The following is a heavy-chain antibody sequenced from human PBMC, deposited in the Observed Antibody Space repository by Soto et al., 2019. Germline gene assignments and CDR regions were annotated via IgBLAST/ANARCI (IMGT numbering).Heavy chain of an antibody. D-gene: IGHD6-19*01. Sequence: SETLSLTCAVYGGSFSGYYWSWIRQPPGKGLEWIGEINHSGSTNYNPSLKSRVTISVDTSKNQFSLKLSSVTAADTAVYYCARGRGYSSGWYNFDYWGQGTLVTVSS. CDR2: INHSGST. CDR1: GGSFSGYY. CDR3: ARGRGYSSGWYNFDY. J-gene: IGHJ4*02. V-gene: IGHV4-34*01.